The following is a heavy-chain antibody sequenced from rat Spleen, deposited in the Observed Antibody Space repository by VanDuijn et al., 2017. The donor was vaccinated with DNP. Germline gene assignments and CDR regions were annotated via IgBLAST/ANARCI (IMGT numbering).Heavy chain of an antibody. D-gene: IGHD3-1*01. J-gene: IGHJ2*01. V-gene: IGHV5-7*01. CDR3: ATAHVDY. CDR1: GFTFSDYA. CDR2: ISYDGSST. Sequence: EVQLVESGGGLVQPGRSLKLSCTASGFTFSDYAMAWVRQSLKKGLEWVATISYDGSSTYYRDSVKGRFTISRDNAKNTLYLQMDSLRSEDTATYYCATAHVDYWGQGVMVTVSS.